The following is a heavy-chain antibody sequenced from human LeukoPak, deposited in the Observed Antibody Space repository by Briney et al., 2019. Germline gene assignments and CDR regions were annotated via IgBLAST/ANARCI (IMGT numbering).Heavy chain of an antibody. CDR3: AREESGGLFDY. V-gene: IGHV1-46*01. J-gene: IGHJ4*02. CDR1: GYTFSRYY. CDR2: KNPSGGTT. Sequence: VASVKVSCKASGYTFSRYYIHWVRQAPGQGREGMGKKNPSGGTTTYAQKFQGRVTVTRDTPTNTVYMEMSSLRPEDTAVYYCAREESGGLFDYWGQGTLLTVSS. D-gene: IGHD3-16*01.